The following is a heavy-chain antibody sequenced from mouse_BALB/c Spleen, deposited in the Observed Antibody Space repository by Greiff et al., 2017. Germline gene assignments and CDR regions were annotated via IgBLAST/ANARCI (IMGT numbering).Heavy chain of an antibody. J-gene: IGHJ3*01. V-gene: IGHV1-69*02. CDR3: TRLDYGGFAY. CDR1: GYTFTSYW. D-gene: IGHD1-1*01. CDR2: IYPSDSYT. Sequence: QVQLQQPGAELVRPGASVKLSCKASGYTFTSYWINWVKQRPGQGLKWIGNIYPSDSYTNYNQKFKDKATLTVDKSSSTAYMQLSSPTSEDSAVYYCTRLDYGGFAYWGQGTLVTVSA.